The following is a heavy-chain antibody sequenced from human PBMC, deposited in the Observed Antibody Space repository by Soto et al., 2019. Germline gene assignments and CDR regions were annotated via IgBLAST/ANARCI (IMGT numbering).Heavy chain of an antibody. J-gene: IGHJ4*02. D-gene: IGHD5-12*01. CDR1: GFSLSTSGVG. Sequence: ITLKASGPTLVKPTQTLTLTCTFSGFSLSTSGVGVGWIRQHPGKPLECLALIYWDDDKRHSRSLKSSLITTKHPSKNQVVLTMTNMDPVDTATYYCAHSMGALRSSYYFDYWGQGPEFTVSS. CDR2: IYWDDDK. CDR3: AHSMGALRSSYYFDY. V-gene: IGHV2-5*02.